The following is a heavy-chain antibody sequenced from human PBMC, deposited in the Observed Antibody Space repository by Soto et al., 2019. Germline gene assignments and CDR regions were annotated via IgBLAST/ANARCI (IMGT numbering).Heavy chain of an antibody. CDR3: ARDPLWFGEYNLDY. V-gene: IGHV1-46*01. CDR2: INPSGGST. J-gene: IGHJ4*02. Sequence: ASVKVSCKASGYTFTSYGISWVRQAPGQGLEWMGIINPSGGSTSYAQKFQGRVTMTRDTSTSTAYMELSSLRSEDTAVYYCARDPLWFGEYNLDYWGQGTLVTVSS. CDR1: GYTFTSYG. D-gene: IGHD3-10*01.